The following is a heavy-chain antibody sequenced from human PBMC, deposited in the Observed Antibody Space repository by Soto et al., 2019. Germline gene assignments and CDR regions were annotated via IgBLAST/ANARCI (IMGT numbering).Heavy chain of an antibody. D-gene: IGHD4-17*01. V-gene: IGHV3-33*01. CDR2: IWYDGSNK. Sequence: PGGSLRLSCAASGFTFSSYGMHWVRQAPGKGLEWVAVIWYDGSNKYYADSVKGRFTISRDNSKNTLYLQMNSLRAEDTAVYYCARDATVTTELKYYYYYYGIEVWGQGTTVTVPS. J-gene: IGHJ6*02. CDR3: ARDATVTTELKYYYYYYGIEV. CDR1: GFTFSSYG.